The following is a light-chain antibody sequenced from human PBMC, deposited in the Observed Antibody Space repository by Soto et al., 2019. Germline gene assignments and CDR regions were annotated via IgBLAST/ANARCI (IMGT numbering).Light chain of an antibody. J-gene: IGLJ1*01. V-gene: IGLV2-14*01. CDR3: SAYTPISTYV. Sequence: QSALTQPASVSGSPGQSITISCTGTSSDVGGYNYVSWYQQHPGKAPKLMIYDVRNPPSGVPNRFSDSKSVDTAALTISGLQAEDEADYYCSAYTPISTYVFGAGTKVTVL. CDR2: DVR. CDR1: SSDVGGYNY.